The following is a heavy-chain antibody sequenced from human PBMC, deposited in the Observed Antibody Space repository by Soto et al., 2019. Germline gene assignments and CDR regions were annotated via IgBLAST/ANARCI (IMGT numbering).Heavy chain of an antibody. CDR2: IIPIFGTA. J-gene: IGHJ5*02. Sequence: ASVKVSCKASGGTFSSYAISWVRQAPGQGLEWMGGIIPIFGTANYAQKFQGRVTITADKSTSTAYMELSSLRSEDTAVYYCASEDYGGNSNWFDPWGQGTLVTVSS. CDR3: ASEDYGGNSNWFDP. CDR1: GGTFSSYA. V-gene: IGHV1-69*06. D-gene: IGHD4-17*01.